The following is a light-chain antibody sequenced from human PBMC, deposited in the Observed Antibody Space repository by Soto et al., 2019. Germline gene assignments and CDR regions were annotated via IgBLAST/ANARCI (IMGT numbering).Light chain of an antibody. J-gene: IGKJ3*01. CDR3: QQYGSSLLFT. V-gene: IGKV3-20*01. Sequence: EIVLTQSPGTLSLSPGERATLSCRACQSVSSSYLAWYQQKPGQAPRLLIYGASSRATGIPDRFSGSGSWTHFTLTISRLEPEDFAVYYCQQYGSSLLFTFGPGTKVDIK. CDR2: GAS. CDR1: QSVSSSY.